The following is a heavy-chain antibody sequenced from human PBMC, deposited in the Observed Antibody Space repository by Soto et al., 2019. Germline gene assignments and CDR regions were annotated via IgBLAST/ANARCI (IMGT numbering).Heavy chain of an antibody. D-gene: IGHD6-6*01. V-gene: IGHV1-69*13. CDR3: ARALKSSSSHYYYYYGMDV. Sequence: SVKVSCKASGGTFSSYDISWVRQAPGQGLEWMGGIIPIFGTANYAQKFQGRVTITADESTSTAYMELSSLRSEDTAVYYCARALKSSSSHYYYYYGMDVWGQGTTVTVSS. CDR2: IIPIFGTA. J-gene: IGHJ6*02. CDR1: GGTFSSYD.